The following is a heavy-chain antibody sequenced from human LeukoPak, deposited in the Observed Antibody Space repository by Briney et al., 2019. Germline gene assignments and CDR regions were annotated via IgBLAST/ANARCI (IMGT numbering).Heavy chain of an antibody. Sequence: ASVKVSRKASGGTFSRYAISWVRQAPGQGLEWMGGIIPIFGTANYAQKFQGRVTIIADESTSTAYMELSSLRSEDTAVYYCARSPSYCSGGRCYSDHFDYWGQGTLVTVSS. CDR2: IIPIFGTA. CDR1: GGTFSRYA. J-gene: IGHJ4*02. CDR3: ARSPSYCSGGRCYSDHFDY. V-gene: IGHV1-69*01. D-gene: IGHD2-15*01.